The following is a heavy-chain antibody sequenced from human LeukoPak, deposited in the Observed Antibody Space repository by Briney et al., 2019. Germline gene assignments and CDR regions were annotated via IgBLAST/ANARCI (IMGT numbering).Heavy chain of an antibody. Sequence: GESLKISCKGSGYSFPNYWIGWVRQMPGKGLEWMGIIYPGDSDTTYKPSFQGQVTISADKSISTAYLQWSSLKASDTAMYYCAKTAASTGRYYFDYWGQGTLVTVSS. V-gene: IGHV5-51*01. CDR2: IYPGDSDT. CDR1: GYSFPNYW. D-gene: IGHD6-13*01. CDR3: AKTAASTGRYYFDY. J-gene: IGHJ4*02.